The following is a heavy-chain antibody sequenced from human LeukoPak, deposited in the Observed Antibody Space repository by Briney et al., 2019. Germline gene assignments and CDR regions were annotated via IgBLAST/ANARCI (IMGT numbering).Heavy chain of an antibody. V-gene: IGHV4-4*07. D-gene: IGHD6-19*01. CDR3: ARGLRVAVAGYYFDS. Sequence: SETLSLTCTISGGSIGPFFWTWIRQSAGKGLNCIGRVSASWKSYYNPALKSRLTMSLDESKNQFSLRLNSVTAADTAVYYCARGLRVAVAGYYFDSWGQGILVTVPS. J-gene: IGHJ4*02. CDR2: VSASWKS. CDR1: GGSIGPFF.